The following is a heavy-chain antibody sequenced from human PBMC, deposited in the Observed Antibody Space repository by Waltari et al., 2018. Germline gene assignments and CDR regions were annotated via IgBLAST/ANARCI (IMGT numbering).Heavy chain of an antibody. J-gene: IGHJ4*02. CDR2: INTYEGGT. Sequence: QVQLVQSGAEVKKPGASVKVSCKASGYTFTGYYMHWVRQPPGQGLEWMGRINTYEGGTNYAQKLQGRVTMTRDTSSSTAYMELSRLGSDDTAVYYCASGKYGDYGKALLDYWGQGTLVTVSS. D-gene: IGHD4-17*01. CDR1: GYTFTGYY. CDR3: ASGKYGDYGKALLDY. V-gene: IGHV1-2*06.